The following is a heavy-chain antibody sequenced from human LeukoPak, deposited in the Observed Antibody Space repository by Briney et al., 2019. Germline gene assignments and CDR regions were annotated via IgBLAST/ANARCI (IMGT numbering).Heavy chain of an antibody. V-gene: IGHV1-2*02. CDR3: ARDLRVPAAMIMGY. D-gene: IGHD2-2*01. CDR1: GYTFTGYY. CDR2: INPNSGGT. J-gene: IGHJ4*02. Sequence: ASVKVSCKASGYTFTGYYMHWVRQAPGQGLEWMGWINPNSGGTNYAQKFQGRVTITRDTSISTAYMDLSRLRSDDTAVYYCARDLRVPAAMIMGYWGQGTLVTVSS.